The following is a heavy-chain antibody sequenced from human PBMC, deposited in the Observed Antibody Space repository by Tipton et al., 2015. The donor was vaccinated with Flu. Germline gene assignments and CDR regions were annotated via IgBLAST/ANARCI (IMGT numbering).Heavy chain of an antibody. CDR2: LYDSGIT. Sequence: LRPSCTVFGGSIGSSTYYWGWIRQPPGKGLEWIGSLYDSGITYYNPSLKSRVTISLDTSKNQFSLKLISVTAADTAVYYCARSSSAYDYVWGGSYYFDFWGQGTLVTVSS. CDR3: ARSSSAYDYVWGGSYYFDF. D-gene: IGHD3-16*01. CDR1: GGSIGSSTYY. V-gene: IGHV4-39*07. J-gene: IGHJ4*02.